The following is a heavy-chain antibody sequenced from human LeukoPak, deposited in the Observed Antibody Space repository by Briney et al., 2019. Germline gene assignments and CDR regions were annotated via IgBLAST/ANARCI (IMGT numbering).Heavy chain of an antibody. D-gene: IGHD3-22*01. J-gene: IGHJ4*02. CDR1: GYSISSGYY. CDR2: IYHSGST. CDR3: ARLYYDSSGESTFDY. Sequence: SETLSLTCAVSGYSISSGYYWGWIRQPPGKGPEWIGRIYHSGSTYYNPSLKSRVTISVDTSKNQFSLKLSSVTAADTAVYYCARLYYDSSGESTFDYWGQGTLVTVSS. V-gene: IGHV4-38-2*01.